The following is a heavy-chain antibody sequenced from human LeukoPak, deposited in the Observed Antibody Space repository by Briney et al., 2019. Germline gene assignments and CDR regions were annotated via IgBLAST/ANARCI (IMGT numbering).Heavy chain of an antibody. V-gene: IGHV1-8*01. Sequence: ASVKVSCKASGYTFTSYDINWVRQATGQGLECMGCMNPNSGNTCYAQKFQGRVTMTRNPSISPAYMELSSLRSEDTAVYYCARVGVRLAAPSSWGQGTLVTVSS. J-gene: IGHJ5*02. CDR3: ARVGVRLAAPSS. CDR2: MNPNSGNT. D-gene: IGHD6-13*01. CDR1: GYTFTSYD.